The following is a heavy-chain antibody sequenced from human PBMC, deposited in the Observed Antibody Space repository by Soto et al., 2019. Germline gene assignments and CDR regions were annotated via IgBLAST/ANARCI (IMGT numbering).Heavy chain of an antibody. CDR1: GFTFSSYG. D-gene: IGHD4-17*01. Sequence: QVQLVESGGGVVQPGRSLRLSCAASGFTFSSYGMHWVRQAPGKGLEWVAVIWYDGSNKYYADSVKGRFTISRDNSKNTLYLQMNSLRAEDTAVYYCARDYDYGVESDAFDIWGQGTMVTVSS. CDR2: IWYDGSNK. J-gene: IGHJ3*02. V-gene: IGHV3-33*01. CDR3: ARDYDYGVESDAFDI.